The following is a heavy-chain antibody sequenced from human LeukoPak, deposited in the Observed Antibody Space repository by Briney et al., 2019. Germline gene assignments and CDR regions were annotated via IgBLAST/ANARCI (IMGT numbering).Heavy chain of an antibody. CDR2: IKEDGSEI. Sequence: PGGSLRLSCAASGFIFNNYWMTWVRQTPGKGLEFVANIKEDGSEIFYLDSVKGRFTISRDNAKNSLYLQMNSLRVEDTAVYYCGRSPGGVDNWGQGTLVTVSS. V-gene: IGHV3-7*01. D-gene: IGHD3-10*01. J-gene: IGHJ4*02. CDR1: GFIFNNYW. CDR3: GRSPGGVDN.